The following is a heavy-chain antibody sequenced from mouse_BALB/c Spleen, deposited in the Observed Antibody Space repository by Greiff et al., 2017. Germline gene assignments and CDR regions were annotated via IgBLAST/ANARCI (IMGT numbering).Heavy chain of an antibody. CDR1: GFSLTSYG. CDR3: AIVRRRAMDY. CDR2: IWAGGST. J-gene: IGHJ4*01. Sequence: QVQLKQSGPGLVAPSQSLSITCTVSGFSLTSYGVHWVRQPPGKGLEWLGVIWAGGSTNYNSALMSRLSISKDNSKSQVFLKMNSLQTDDTAMYYCAIVRRRAMDYWGQGTSVTVSS. V-gene: IGHV2-9*02. D-gene: IGHD2-14*01.